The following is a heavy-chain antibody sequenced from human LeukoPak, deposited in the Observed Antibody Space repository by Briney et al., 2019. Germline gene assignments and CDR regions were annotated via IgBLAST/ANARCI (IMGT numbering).Heavy chain of an antibody. CDR2: INDRGHT. J-gene: IGHJ4*02. D-gene: IGHD4-23*01. CDR1: GGSFSGYH. V-gene: IGHV4-34*01. Sequence: SETLSLTCAVHGGSFSGYHWNWIRQSPGKGLEWIGEINDRGHTNYNPSLESRITISVDTSKKQFTLNLSSVTAADTAVYYCARDPTTVVTTPYYFDFWGQGTLVTVSS. CDR3: ARDPTTVVTTPYYFDF.